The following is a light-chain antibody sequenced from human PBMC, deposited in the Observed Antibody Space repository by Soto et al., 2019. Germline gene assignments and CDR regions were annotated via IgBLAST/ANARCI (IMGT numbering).Light chain of an antibody. CDR2: DVN. Sequence: QSALTQPPSASGSPGQSVAISCTGTSSDVGAYDYVSWYQQHPGKAPKLLIYDVNKRPSGVPDRFSGSKSGNTASLTVSGLQAEDEADYYCSSYAGTHTVFGTGTKVTVL. J-gene: IGLJ1*01. CDR3: SSYAGTHTV. CDR1: SSDVGAYDY. V-gene: IGLV2-8*01.